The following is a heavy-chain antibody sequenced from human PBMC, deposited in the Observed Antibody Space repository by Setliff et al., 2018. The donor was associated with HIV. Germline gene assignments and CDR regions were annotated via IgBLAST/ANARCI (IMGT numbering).Heavy chain of an antibody. J-gene: IGHJ6*03. CDR2: IYHTGSS. Sequence: SETLSLTCTVSGFSISSRYYWGWIRQSPGKGLEWIGNIYHTGSSYYNPSLNDRATISLDTSKNQFSLKLNSVTAADTAVYYCARVSITYWYSIPRDYYYYMDVWGEGTTVTVSS. D-gene: IGHD2-8*02. CDR1: GFSISSRYY. CDR3: ARVSITYWYSIPRDYYYYMDV. V-gene: IGHV4-38-2*02.